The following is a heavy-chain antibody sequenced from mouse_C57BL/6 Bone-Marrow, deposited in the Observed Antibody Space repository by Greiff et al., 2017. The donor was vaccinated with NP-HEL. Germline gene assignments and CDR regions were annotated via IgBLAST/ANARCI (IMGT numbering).Heavy chain of an antibody. CDR1: GYTFTSYW. CDR2: IDPSDSYP. V-gene: IGHV1-69*01. D-gene: IGHD1-1*01. CDR3: ARGGVITNLYFDY. Sequence: QVQLQQPGAELVMPGASVKLSCKASGYTFTSYWMHWVKQRPGQGLEWIGEIDPSDSYPNYNQKFKGKSTLTVDKSSSTAYMQLSSLTSEDSAVYYCARGGVITNLYFDYWGQGTTLTVSS. J-gene: IGHJ2*01.